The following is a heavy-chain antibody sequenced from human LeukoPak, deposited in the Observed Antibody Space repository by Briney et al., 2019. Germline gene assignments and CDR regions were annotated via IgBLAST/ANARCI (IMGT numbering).Heavy chain of an antibody. D-gene: IGHD6-13*01. CDR2: IKQDGSDQ. J-gene: IGHJ4*02. Sequence: PGGSLRLSCAASGFTFSSYWVTWVRQAPGKGLERVANIKQDGSDQYYVDSVKGRFTISRENAKNSLYLQMNSLRAEDTAVYYCAVLAATDSNDYWGQGTLVTVSS. CDR3: AVLAATDSNDY. CDR1: GFTFSSYW. V-gene: IGHV3-7*01.